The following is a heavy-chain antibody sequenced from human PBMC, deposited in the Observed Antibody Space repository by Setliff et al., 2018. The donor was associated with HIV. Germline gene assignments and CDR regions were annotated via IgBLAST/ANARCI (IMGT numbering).Heavy chain of an antibody. CDR1: GGSISSTTYY. V-gene: IGHV4-39*01. J-gene: IGHJ6*02. D-gene: IGHD5-18*01. Sequence: SETLSLTCTVSGGSISSTTYYWGWIRQPPGKGLEWIGSFHYSGSTSYNSSLTSRVAISVDTYKSQSSLKMTSVTAADTAVYYCARGLSVYSYANVYYYHGMDVWGQGTTVTVSS. CDR3: ARGLSVYSYANVYYYHGMDV. CDR2: FHYSGST.